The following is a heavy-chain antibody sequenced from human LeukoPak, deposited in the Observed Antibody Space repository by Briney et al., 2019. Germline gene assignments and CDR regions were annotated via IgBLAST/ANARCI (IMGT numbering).Heavy chain of an antibody. Sequence: SETLSLTCTVSGGSISSSSYYWGWIRQPPGKGLEWIGSIYYSGSTYYNPSLKSRVTISVDTSKNQFSLKLSSVTAADTAVYYCARLSCVGAGDKLERTPVYYYMDVWGKGTTVTVSS. CDR2: IYYSGST. V-gene: IGHV4-39*01. CDR3: ARLSCVGAGDKLERTPVYYYMDV. CDR1: GGSISSSSYY. J-gene: IGHJ6*03. D-gene: IGHD3-10*01.